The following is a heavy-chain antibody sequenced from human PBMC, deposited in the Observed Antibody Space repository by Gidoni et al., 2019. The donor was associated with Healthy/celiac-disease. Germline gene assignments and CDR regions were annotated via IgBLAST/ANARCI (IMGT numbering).Heavy chain of an antibody. J-gene: IGHJ4*02. CDR3: AKESRTINGDPDY. CDR1: GFTFSRYA. V-gene: IGHV3-23*01. CDR2: ISGSGGST. D-gene: IGHD1-1*01. Sequence: EVQRLASGGGMIQPEGSLRLSCAASGFTFSRYAMSWVRQAPGKGLEWVSAISGSGGSTYYADSVKGRFTISRDNSKNTLYLQMNSLRAEDTAVYYCAKESRTINGDPDYWGQGTLVTVSS.